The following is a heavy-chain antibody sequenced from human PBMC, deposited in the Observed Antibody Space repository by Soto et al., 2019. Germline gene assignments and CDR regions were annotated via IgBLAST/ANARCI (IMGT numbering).Heavy chain of an antibody. Sequence: QVQLQESGPGLVKPSETLSLTCTVSGKSVSTFYWSWIRQPPGKGLEWIGHAYYSGSTNYDPSLKPRVTILVDMSKSQDSLRLASVTAADTAVYYCARGADYTQIASYHSGMDVWGQGTSVTVSS. CDR2: AYYSGST. CDR1: GKSVSTFY. J-gene: IGHJ6*02. V-gene: IGHV4-59*02. CDR3: ARGADYTQIASYHSGMDV. D-gene: IGHD4-4*01.